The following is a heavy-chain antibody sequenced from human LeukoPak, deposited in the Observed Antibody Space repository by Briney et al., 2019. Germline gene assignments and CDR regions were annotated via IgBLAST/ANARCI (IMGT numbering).Heavy chain of an antibody. D-gene: IGHD2-2*01. CDR3: TRGAGTSWFDY. Sequence: GASVKVSCKASGYTFTSYDINWVRQATGQGLEWMGWMNPNSGVTGYAQNFQGRVTMTRDTSISTAYMELSSLTSDDTAVYYCTRGAGTSWFDYWGQGSLVTVSS. CDR1: GYTFTSYD. J-gene: IGHJ4*02. CDR2: MNPNSGVT. V-gene: IGHV1-8*01.